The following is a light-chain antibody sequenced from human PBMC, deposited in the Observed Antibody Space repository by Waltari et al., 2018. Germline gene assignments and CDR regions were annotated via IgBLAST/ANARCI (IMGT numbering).Light chain of an antibody. J-gene: IGKJ2*01. CDR2: AAS. CDR1: QSISSY. CDR3: QQSYSTPPYT. Sequence: DIQMTQSPSSLSASVGDRVTITCRASQSISSYLNWYQQKPGKAPKHLIYAASSLQSGVPSRFSGSGSGTDFTLTISSLQPEDFATYYCQQSYSTPPYTFGQGTKLEIK. V-gene: IGKV1-39*01.